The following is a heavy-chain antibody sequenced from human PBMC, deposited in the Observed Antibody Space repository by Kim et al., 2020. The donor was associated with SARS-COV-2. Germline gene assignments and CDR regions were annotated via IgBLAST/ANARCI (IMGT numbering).Heavy chain of an antibody. CDR3: ATETIVVVPAATYWYFDL. Sequence: VSVKVSCKVSGYTLTELSMHWVRQAPGKGLEWMGGFDPEDGETIYAQKFQGRVTMTEDTSTDTAYMELSSLRSEDTAVYYCATETIVVVPAATYWYFDLWGRGTLVTVSS. V-gene: IGHV1-24*01. CDR2: FDPEDGET. CDR1: GYTLTELS. D-gene: IGHD2-2*01. J-gene: IGHJ2*01.